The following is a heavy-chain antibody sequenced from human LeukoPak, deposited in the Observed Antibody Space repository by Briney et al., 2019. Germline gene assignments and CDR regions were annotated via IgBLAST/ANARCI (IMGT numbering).Heavy chain of an antibody. D-gene: IGHD2-2*01. CDR3: ARDYCSSTSCLFDY. CDR1: GYTFTGYY. V-gene: IGHV1-2*06. Sequence: ASVKVSCKASGYTFTGYYMHWVRQAPGQGLEWMGRINPNSGDANYAQKFQGRVTMTRDTSISTAYMELSRLRSDDTAVYYCARDYCSSTSCLFDYWGQGTLVTVSS. J-gene: IGHJ4*02. CDR2: INPNSGDA.